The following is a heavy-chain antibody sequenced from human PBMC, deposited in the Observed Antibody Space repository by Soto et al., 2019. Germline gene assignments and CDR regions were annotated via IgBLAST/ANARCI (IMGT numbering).Heavy chain of an antibody. CDR2: ISYDGSNK. J-gene: IGHJ5*02. CDR1: GFTFSSYA. V-gene: IGHV3-30-3*01. D-gene: IGHD1-1*01. CDR3: ADQDGWETGFDP. Sequence: GGSLRLSCAASGFTFSSYAMHWVRQAPGKGLEWVAVISYDGSNKYYADSVKGRFTISRDNSKNTLYLQMNSLRAEDTAVYYCADQDGWETGFDPWGQGTLVTVSS.